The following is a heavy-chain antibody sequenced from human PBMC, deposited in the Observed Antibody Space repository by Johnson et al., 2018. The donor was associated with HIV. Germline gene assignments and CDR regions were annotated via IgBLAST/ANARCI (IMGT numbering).Heavy chain of an antibody. Sequence: QVQLVESGGGVVQSGGSLRLSCAASGFTFSSYGMHWVRQAPGKGLAWVAFIRSDGSNKYYADSVKGRFTISRDNSKNTLYLQMNSLRAEDTAVYYCAKDQYYYDSSGYSDAFDIWGQGTMVTVSS. D-gene: IGHD3-22*01. CDR2: IRSDGSNK. V-gene: IGHV3-30*02. CDR3: AKDQYYYDSSGYSDAFDI. CDR1: GFTFSSYG. J-gene: IGHJ3*02.